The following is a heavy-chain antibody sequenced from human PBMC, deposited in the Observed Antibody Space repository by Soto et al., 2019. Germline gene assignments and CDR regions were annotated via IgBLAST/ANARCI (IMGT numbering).Heavy chain of an antibody. J-gene: IGHJ4*02. CDR3: ARSLRGVIIDFDY. D-gene: IGHD3-10*01. Sequence: EVQLLESGGGLVQPRGSLRLSCAASGFTFSINAMSWVRQAPGKGLEWVSAISGSGGSTYYVDSVKGRFTISRDNSKSTLYLQMNNLRAEDTALYYCARSLRGVIIDFDYWGQGTLVTVSS. CDR2: ISGSGGST. V-gene: IGHV3-23*01. CDR1: GFTFSINA.